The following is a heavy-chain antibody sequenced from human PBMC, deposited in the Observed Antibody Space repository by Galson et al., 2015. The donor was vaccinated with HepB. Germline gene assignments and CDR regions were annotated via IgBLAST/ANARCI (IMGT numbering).Heavy chain of an antibody. CDR1: GFTFSSYA. CDR3: ANPIRNWNVRL. D-gene: IGHD1-1*01. V-gene: IGHV3-23*01. CDR2: ISGSGGTT. J-gene: IGHJ4*02. Sequence: SLRLSCAASGFTFSSYAMTWVRQAPGKGLEWVSTISGSGGTTYYADFVKGRFTISRDNSKNTLYLEISSLRAEDTAVYYCANPIRNWNVRLWGQGTLVTVSS.